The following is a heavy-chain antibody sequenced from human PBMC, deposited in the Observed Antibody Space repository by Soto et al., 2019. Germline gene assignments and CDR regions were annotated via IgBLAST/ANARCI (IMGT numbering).Heavy chain of an antibody. CDR1: GGSFSGYY. CDR2: INPSGSS. J-gene: IGHJ3*02. CDR3: GRLRVADCSGGSCSDAFDI. Sequence: SETLSLTCTVYGGSFSGYYWSWIRQPPGKGLEWIGHINPSGSSNYNPSLKSRVTISVDTSKNQFSLKLSSVTAADTAVYYCGRLRVADCSGGSCSDAFDIWGQGTMVTVSS. D-gene: IGHD2-15*01. V-gene: IGHV4-34*01.